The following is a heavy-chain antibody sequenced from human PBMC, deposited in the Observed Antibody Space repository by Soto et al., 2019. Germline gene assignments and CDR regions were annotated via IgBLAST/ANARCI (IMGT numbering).Heavy chain of an antibody. CDR3: TTGLSNGYYNFDY. V-gene: IGHV3-15*07. D-gene: IGHD3-22*01. CDR2: IKGEADGGTT. J-gene: IGHJ4*02. CDR1: GSSMTTYY. Sequence: PSETLSLTCSVSGSSMTTYYWHWIRQAPGKGLEWVGRIKGEADGGTTDYAAPVKGRITVSRDHSKDTLYLQMNSLKTEDTAVYYCTTGLSNGYYNFDYWGQGTPVTVSS.